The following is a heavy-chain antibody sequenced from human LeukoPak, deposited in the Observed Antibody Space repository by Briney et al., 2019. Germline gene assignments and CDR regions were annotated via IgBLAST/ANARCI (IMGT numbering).Heavy chain of an antibody. J-gene: IGHJ4*02. V-gene: IGHV3-7*03. CDR3: ARARGYGTKNYFFDY. CDR1: AFTFGSSW. D-gene: IGHD6-25*01. Sequence: GGSLRLSCAASAFTFGSSWMGWVRQPPGKGLEWVANIKQDGTEKYYVDSVKGRFTISRDNAKDSLYLQMNSLRDDDTAVYYCARARGYGTKNYFFDYWGQGTLVTVSS. CDR2: IKQDGTEK.